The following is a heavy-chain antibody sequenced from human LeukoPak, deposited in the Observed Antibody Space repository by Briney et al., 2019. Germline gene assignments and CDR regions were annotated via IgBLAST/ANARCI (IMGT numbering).Heavy chain of an antibody. CDR3: AKATGYLL. D-gene: IGHD1-14*01. CDR2: ISNSDDST. Sequence: GESLRLSCAASGFPFSSYAMSWVRQAPGKGLEWDSTISNSDDSTYYADSVKGRFTISRDNSENTLFLRMNSLRAEDTAVYYCAKATGYLLWGQGTLVIVSS. J-gene: IGHJ4*02. CDR1: GFPFSSYA. V-gene: IGHV3-23*01.